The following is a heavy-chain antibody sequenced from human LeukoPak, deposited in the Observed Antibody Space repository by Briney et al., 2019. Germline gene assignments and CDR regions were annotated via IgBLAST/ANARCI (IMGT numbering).Heavy chain of an antibody. D-gene: IGHD6-19*01. V-gene: IGHV1-69*13. J-gene: IGHJ4*02. CDR2: IIPIFGTA. CDR3: ARVRSPQWLSSGWYYFDY. Sequence: SVKVSCKASGGTFSSYAISWVRQAPGQGLEWMGGIIPIFGTANYAQKFQGRVTITADESTSTAYMELSSLRSEDTAVYYCARVRSPQWLSSGWYYFDYWGQGTLVTVSS. CDR1: GGTFSSYA.